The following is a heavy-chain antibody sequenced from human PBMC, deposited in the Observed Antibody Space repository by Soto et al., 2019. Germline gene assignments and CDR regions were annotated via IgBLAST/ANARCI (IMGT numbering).Heavy chain of an antibody. CDR1: GGTFSSYA. Sequence: QVQLVQSGAEVKKPGSSVKVSCKASGGTFSSYAISWVRQPPGQGLEWMGGIIPIFGTANYAQKFQGRVTITADESTSTAYMELSSLRSEDTAVYYCASSPNYYDSSGYNFQHWGQGTLVTVSS. CDR2: IIPIFGTA. CDR3: ASSPNYYDSSGYNFQH. J-gene: IGHJ1*01. D-gene: IGHD3-22*01. V-gene: IGHV1-69*12.